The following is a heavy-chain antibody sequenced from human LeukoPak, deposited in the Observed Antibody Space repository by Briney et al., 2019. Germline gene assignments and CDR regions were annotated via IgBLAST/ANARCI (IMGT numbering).Heavy chain of an antibody. D-gene: IGHD6-13*01. Sequence: RASVKVSCKASGYTFTSYDMNWVRQATGQGLEWMGWMNPNSGNTGYAQKFQGRVTMTRNTSISTAYMELSSLRSEDTAVYYCARAGGTWYSSNWYDEIWGQGTMVTVSS. CDR3: ARAGGTWYSSNWYDEI. CDR1: GYTFTSYD. V-gene: IGHV1-8*01. J-gene: IGHJ3*02. CDR2: MNPNSGNT.